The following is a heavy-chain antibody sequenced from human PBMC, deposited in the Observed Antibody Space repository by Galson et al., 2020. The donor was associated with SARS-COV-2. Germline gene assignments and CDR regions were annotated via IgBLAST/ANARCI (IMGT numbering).Heavy chain of an antibody. V-gene: IGHV4-4*07. D-gene: IGHD5-12*01. CDR1: GDSIRNYY. Sequence: SETLSLTCSVSGDSIRNYYWTWIRQTAGKGLEWIGRIFSSGASTYSPSLKSRVAMSVDTYRNQVSLTLNDVTAADTAVYYCAREGMVATIGRALDYCGQGTLVTVSS. CDR2: IFSSGAS. CDR3: AREGMVATIGRALDY. J-gene: IGHJ4*02.